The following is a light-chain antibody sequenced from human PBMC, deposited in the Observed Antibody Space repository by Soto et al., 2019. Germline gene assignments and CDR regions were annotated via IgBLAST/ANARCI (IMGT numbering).Light chain of an antibody. J-gene: IGKJ2*01. V-gene: IGKV1-12*01. Sequence: DIQMTQSPSSVSASVGDRVTITCRASQGISSWLAWYQQKPEKAPKLVIYDASSLQSGVPSRFSGSGSGTDFTLTISSLQPEDFATYYCQQTYKTLRMYTFGQGTKLEI. CDR1: QGISSW. CDR3: QQTYKTLRMYT. CDR2: DAS.